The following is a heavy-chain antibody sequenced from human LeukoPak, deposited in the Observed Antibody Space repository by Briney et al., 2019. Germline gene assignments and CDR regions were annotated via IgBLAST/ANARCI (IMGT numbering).Heavy chain of an antibody. V-gene: IGHV1-2*02. CDR1: GYTFTGYY. J-gene: IGHJ3*02. Sequence: ASVKVSCEASGYTFTGYYMHWVRQAPGQGLEWMGWINPNSGGTNYAQKFQGRVTMTRDTSISTAYMELSRLRSDDTAVYYCAKWWERGDDAFDIWGQGTMVTVSS. D-gene: IGHD2-15*01. CDR3: AKWWERGDDAFDI. CDR2: INPNSGGT.